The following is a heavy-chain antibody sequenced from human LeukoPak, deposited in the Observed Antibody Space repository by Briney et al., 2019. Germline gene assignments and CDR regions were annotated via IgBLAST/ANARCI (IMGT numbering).Heavy chain of an antibody. CDR2: IYYSGST. CDR1: GGSISSYY. CDR3: ARGRHYYDSSGYSATLFDY. Sequence: SETLSLTCTVSGGSISSYYWSWIRQPPGKGLEWIGYIYYSGSTNYNPSLKSRVTISVDTSKNQFSLKLSSVTAADTAVYYCARGRHYYDSSGYSATLFDYWGQGTLVTVSS. D-gene: IGHD3-22*01. J-gene: IGHJ4*02. V-gene: IGHV4-59*01.